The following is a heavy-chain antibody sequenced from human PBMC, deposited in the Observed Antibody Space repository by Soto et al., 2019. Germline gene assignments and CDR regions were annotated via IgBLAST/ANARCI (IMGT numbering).Heavy chain of an antibody. V-gene: IGHV3-20*04. J-gene: IGHJ4*02. CDR3: ARVNGYDSSYFDY. CDR1: GFTFDDYG. Sequence: GGSLRLSCAASGFTFDDYGMSWVRQAPGKGLEWVSGINWNGGSRGYADSVKGRFTISRDNAKNSLYLQMNSLRAEDTALYYCARVNGYDSSYFDYWGLGTLVTVSS. CDR2: INWNGGSR. D-gene: IGHD3-22*01.